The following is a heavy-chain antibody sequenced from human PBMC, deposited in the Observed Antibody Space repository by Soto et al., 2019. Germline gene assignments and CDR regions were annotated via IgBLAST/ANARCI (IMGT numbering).Heavy chain of an antibody. CDR1: GFTFSSYA. V-gene: IGHV3-23*01. J-gene: IGHJ4*02. CDR3: AKGNYYGSGSYYHFDY. Sequence: LRLSCAASGFTFSSYAMSWVRQAPGKGLEWVSAISGSGGSTYYADSVKGRFTISRDNSKNTLYLQMNSLRAEDTAVYYCAKGNYYGSGSYYHFDYWGQGTLVTVSS. CDR2: ISGSGGST. D-gene: IGHD3-10*01.